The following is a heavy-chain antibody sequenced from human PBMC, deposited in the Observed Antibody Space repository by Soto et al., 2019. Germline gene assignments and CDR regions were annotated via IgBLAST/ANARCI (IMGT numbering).Heavy chain of an antibody. CDR1: GVSLNSGHYY. CDR2: IYYDEST. CDR3: GKVLIGATRHTDVDS. Sequence: WETLSLTCTVSGVSLNSGHYYWVWIRQSPGKGLAWIASIYYDESTYYNPSLKSRVTISTDKPKNQFSLTLKSVTAADTAVYYCGKVLIGATRHTDVDSWGQGALVTVSS. V-gene: IGHV4-39*01. D-gene: IGHD2-15*01. J-gene: IGHJ4*02.